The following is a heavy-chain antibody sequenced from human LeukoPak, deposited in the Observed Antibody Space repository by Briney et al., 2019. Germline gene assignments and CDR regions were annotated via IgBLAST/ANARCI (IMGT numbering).Heavy chain of an antibody. CDR1: GGSISSYY. CDR2: IYYSGST. V-gene: IGHV4-59*01. J-gene: IGHJ5*02. Sequence: PSETLSLTCTVSGGSISSYYWSWIRQPPGKGLEYIGFIYYSGSTTYNPSLKSRVTISVDTSKNHFSLKLSSVTAADTAVYYCARNPITLVRGGNWFDPWGQGTLVTVSS. CDR3: ARNPITLVRGGNWFDP. D-gene: IGHD3-10*01.